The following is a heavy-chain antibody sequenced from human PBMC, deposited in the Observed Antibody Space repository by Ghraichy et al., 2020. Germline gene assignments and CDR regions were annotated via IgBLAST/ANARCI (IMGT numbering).Heavy chain of an antibody. Sequence: GSLNISCAASGFTFSRYGMHWVRQAPGKGLEWVAVTSYDGSNKFYGGSVQGRFTISRDNSKNTLYLQMNYLRPEDTAVYYCAKERDTSGYYSFRGDYYGMDVWGQGTTVTVSS. CDR1: GFTFSRYG. J-gene: IGHJ6*02. CDR3: AKERDTSGYYSFRGDYYGMDV. V-gene: IGHV3-30*18. CDR2: TSYDGSNK. D-gene: IGHD3-22*01.